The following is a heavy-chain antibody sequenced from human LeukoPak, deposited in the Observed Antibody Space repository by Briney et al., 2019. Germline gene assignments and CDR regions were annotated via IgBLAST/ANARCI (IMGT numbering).Heavy chain of an antibody. CDR3: ARGCSSTSCYGY. CDR2: IKSDTDGGTT. V-gene: IGHV3-15*07. CDR1: GFIFSNAW. Sequence: KAGGSLRLSCAASGFIFSNAWMNWVRQAPGKGLEWVGHIKSDTDGGTTDYAAPVKGRFVISRDDSENTLYLQMNSLRAEDTAVYHCARGCSSTSCYGYWGQGTLVTVSS. D-gene: IGHD2-2*01. J-gene: IGHJ4*02.